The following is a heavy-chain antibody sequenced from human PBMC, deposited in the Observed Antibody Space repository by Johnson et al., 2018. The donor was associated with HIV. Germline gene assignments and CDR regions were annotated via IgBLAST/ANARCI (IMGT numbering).Heavy chain of an antibody. Sequence: VQLVESGGGVVRPRGSLRLSCAASGFTFDDYAMNWVRQAPVKGLEWVSGFTWDGDRTAYADSVKGRFTISRDNAKKSLYVQMNSLRAEDTALYYCARERRSTNTWYVRDAFDIWGQGTMVTVSS. J-gene: IGHJ3*02. CDR3: ARERRSTNTWYVRDAFDI. CDR2: FTWDGDRT. V-gene: IGHV3-20*04. CDR1: GFTFDDYA. D-gene: IGHD2-2*01.